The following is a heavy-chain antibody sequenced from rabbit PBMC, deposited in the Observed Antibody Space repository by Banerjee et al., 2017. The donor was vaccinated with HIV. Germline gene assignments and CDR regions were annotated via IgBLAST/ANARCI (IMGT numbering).Heavy chain of an antibody. CDR2: IYVGSGNT. CDR1: GFSFSSGYY. Sequence: QSLEESGGDLVKPGASLTLTCTASGFSFSSGYYMCWVRQAPGKGLEWIGCIYVGSGNTDYASWAKGRFTISKTSSTTVTLQVTSLTAADTATHFCARGYSGNWYAFNLWGPGTLVTVS. D-gene: IGHD1-1*01. J-gene: IGHJ4*01. CDR3: ARGYSGNWYAFNL. V-gene: IGHV1S40*01.